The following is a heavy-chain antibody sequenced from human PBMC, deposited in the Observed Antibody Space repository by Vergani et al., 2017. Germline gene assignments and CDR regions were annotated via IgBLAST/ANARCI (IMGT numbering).Heavy chain of an antibody. V-gene: IGHV1-69*04. CDR3: ARDPGNDFWSGRRGMDV. J-gene: IGHJ6*02. CDR2: IIPILGIA. D-gene: IGHD3-3*01. CDR1: GGTFSSYA. Sequence: QVQLVQSGAEVKKPGSSVKVSCKASGGTFSSYAISWVRQAPGQGLEWMGRIIPILGIANYAQKFQGRVTITADKSTSTAYMELSSLRSEDTAVYYCARDPGNDFWSGRRGMDVWGQGTTVTVSS.